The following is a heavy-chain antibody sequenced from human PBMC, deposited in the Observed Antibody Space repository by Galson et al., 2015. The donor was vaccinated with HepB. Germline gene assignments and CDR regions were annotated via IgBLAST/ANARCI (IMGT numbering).Heavy chain of an antibody. CDR1: GFTFSSYS. V-gene: IGHV3-21*01. CDR3: ATELVLWFGKDAFDI. CDR2: ISSSSSYI. Sequence: SLRLSCAASGFTFSSYSMNWVRQAPGKGLEWVSSISSSSSYIYYADSVKGRFSISRDNAKNSLYLQMNSLRAEDTAVYYCATELVLWFGKDAFDIWGQGTMVTVSS. J-gene: IGHJ3*02. D-gene: IGHD3-10*01.